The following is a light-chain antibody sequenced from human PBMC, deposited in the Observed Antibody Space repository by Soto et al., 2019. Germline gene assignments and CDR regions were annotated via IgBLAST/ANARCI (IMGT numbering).Light chain of an antibody. CDR2: GAS. Sequence: EIVVTRSPATLSVSPGERATLSCRASQSVSNNLTWYMQKPGQAPRLLIYGASTRATGIPARFSGSGSGTEFTLTISSLQSEDFTVYYCQQYNNWPLTFGVGTKVEIK. CDR1: QSVSNN. V-gene: IGKV3-15*01. CDR3: QQYNNWPLT. J-gene: IGKJ4*01.